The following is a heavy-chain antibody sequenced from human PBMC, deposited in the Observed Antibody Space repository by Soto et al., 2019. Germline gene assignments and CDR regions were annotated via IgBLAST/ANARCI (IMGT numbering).Heavy chain of an antibody. D-gene: IGHD6-19*01. CDR1: GFTFTNYA. V-gene: IGHV3-30*03. CDR2: ISYDGSNT. CDR3: ARDGETKQWLRYFDY. J-gene: IGHJ4*02. Sequence: GGSLRLSCAASGFTFTNYAMHWVRQAPGKGLEYLAIISYDGSNTYYADSVKGRFTISRDNSKNTLYLQMNSLRAEDTAMYYCARDGETKQWLRYFDYWGQGTLVTV.